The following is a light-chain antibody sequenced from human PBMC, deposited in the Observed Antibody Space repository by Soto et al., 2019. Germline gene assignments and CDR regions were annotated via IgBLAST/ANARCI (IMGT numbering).Light chain of an antibody. CDR1: SSNIGAGFD. Sequence: QSVLTQPPSVSGAPGQRVTISCTGSSSNIGAGFDVHWYHQIAGTVPKLLIYGNSNRPSGVPDRFSGSKSGTSASLAISGLQSEDEADYYCAPWDDSLNGLWVFGGGPKLTVL. CDR2: GNS. J-gene: IGLJ3*02. CDR3: APWDDSLNGLWV. V-gene: IGLV1-40*01.